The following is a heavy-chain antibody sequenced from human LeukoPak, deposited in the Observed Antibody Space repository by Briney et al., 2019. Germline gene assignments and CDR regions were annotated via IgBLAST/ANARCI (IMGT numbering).Heavy chain of an antibody. D-gene: IGHD3-10*01. CDR1: GGSISSYY. CDR3: ARERVVRGVVDY. CDR2: IYTSGST. V-gene: IGHV4-4*07. Sequence: SETLSLTCTVSGGSISSYYWSWIRQPAGKGLEWIGRIYTSGSTNYNPSLKSRVTISVDTSKNQFSLKLSSVTAADTAVYYCARERVVRGVVDYWGQGTLVTVSS. J-gene: IGHJ4*02.